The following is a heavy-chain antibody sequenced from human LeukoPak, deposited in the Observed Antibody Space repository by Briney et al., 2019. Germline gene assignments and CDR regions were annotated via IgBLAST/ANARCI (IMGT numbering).Heavy chain of an antibody. CDR3: ARKRPNLDAFDI. CDR1: GGSISSSNYY. Sequence: SETLSLTCTVSGGSISSSNYYWGWIRQPPGKGLEWIGSIYYSGNTYYNPSLKSRVTISVDTSKNQFSLKLSSVTAADTAVYYCARKRPNLDAFDIWGQGTMVTVSS. J-gene: IGHJ3*02. V-gene: IGHV4-39*07. D-gene: IGHD2-8*01. CDR2: IYYSGNT.